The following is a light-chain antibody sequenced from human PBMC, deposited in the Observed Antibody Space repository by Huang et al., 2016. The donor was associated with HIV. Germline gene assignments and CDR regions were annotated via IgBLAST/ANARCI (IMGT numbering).Light chain of an antibody. CDR2: GAS. CDR3: QQYNNWPPLIT. J-gene: IGKJ5*01. CDR1: QSVSSN. V-gene: IGKV3-15*01. Sequence: EIVMTQSPATLSVSPGERATLSCRASQSVSSNLAWYQQKPGTAPRLLIYGASTRATGIPARFSGSGSGTEFTLTISSLQSEDFAVYYCQQYNNWPPLITFGQGTRLEIK.